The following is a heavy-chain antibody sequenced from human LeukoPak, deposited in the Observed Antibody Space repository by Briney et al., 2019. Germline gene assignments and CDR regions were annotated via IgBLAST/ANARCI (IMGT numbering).Heavy chain of an antibody. D-gene: IGHD6-19*01. CDR3: ARDFEAVADEQGYDAFDI. J-gene: IGHJ3*02. CDR1: GYTFTNYE. V-gene: IGHV1-8*01. CDR2: MNPSSGNT. Sequence: ASVKVSCKASGYTFTNYEINWVRQGTGQGLEWLGWMNPSSGNTGYAQKFQGRVTMTKDTSTSRVYMELRSLRPDDTAVYYCARDFEAVADEQGYDAFDIWGQGTMVTVSS.